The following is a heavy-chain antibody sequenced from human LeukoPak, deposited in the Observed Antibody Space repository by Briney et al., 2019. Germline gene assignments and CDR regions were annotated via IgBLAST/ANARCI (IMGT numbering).Heavy chain of an antibody. Sequence: PGGSLRLSCAASGFTVSNDYMNWVRQAPGKGLEWVSVIYSSGSTYYADSVKGRFTISRHNSKNTLYLQMNSLRPEDTAVYYCVYVDTVMATGDYWGQGTLVTVSS. CDR1: GFTVSNDY. V-gene: IGHV3-53*04. CDR3: VYVDTVMATGDY. CDR2: IYSSGST. D-gene: IGHD5-18*01. J-gene: IGHJ4*02.